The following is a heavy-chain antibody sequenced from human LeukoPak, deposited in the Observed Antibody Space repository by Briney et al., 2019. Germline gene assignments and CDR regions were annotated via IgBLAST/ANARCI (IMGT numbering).Heavy chain of an antibody. CDR2: ISGSGGST. CDR1: GFTFSSYA. D-gene: IGHD3-22*01. Sequence: GGSLRLSCAASGFTFSSYAMSWVRRAPGKGLEWASAISGSGGSTYYADSVKGRFTISRDNSKNTLYLQMNSLRAEDTAVYYCAKATRTMIVVVIHDYWGQGTLVTVSS. J-gene: IGHJ4*02. CDR3: AKATRTMIVVVIHDY. V-gene: IGHV3-23*01.